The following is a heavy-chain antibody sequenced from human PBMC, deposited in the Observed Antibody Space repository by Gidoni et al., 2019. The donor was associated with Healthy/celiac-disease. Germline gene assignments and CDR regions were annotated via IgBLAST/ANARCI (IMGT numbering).Heavy chain of an antibody. CDR3: AKAYLRSNPTADAFDI. J-gene: IGHJ3*02. CDR1: GFTFSIYA. D-gene: IGHD3-3*01. Sequence: EVQLLESGGGLVQPGGSLRLSCAASGFTFSIYAMSWVRQAPGKGLEWVSAISGSGGSTYYADSVKGRFTISRDNSKNTLYLQMNSLRAEDTAVYYCAKAYLRSNPTADAFDIWGQGTMVTVSS. V-gene: IGHV3-23*01. CDR2: ISGSGGST.